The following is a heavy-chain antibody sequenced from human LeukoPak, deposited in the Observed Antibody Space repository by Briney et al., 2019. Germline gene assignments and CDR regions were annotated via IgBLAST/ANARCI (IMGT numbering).Heavy chain of an antibody. D-gene: IGHD5-12*01. CDR3: AKARKNIVATIKDY. CDR2: ISGSGGST. J-gene: IGHJ4*02. CDR1: GFTFSSYA. V-gene: IGHV3-23*01. Sequence: GGSLRLSCAASGFTFSSYAMSWVRQAPGKGLEWVSAISGSGGSTYYADSVKGRFTISRDNSKNTLYLQMNSLRAEDTAVYYCAKARKNIVATIKDYWGQGTLVTGSS.